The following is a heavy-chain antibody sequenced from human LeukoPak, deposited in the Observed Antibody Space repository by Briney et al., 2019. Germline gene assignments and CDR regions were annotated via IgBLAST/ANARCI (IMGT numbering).Heavy chain of an antibody. J-gene: IGHJ5*02. Sequence: GGSLRPSFPAPGLTFSGNAMSWFRKPPGKGLDWFSAISGSGGSTYYADSVKGRFTISRDNSKNTLYLQMNSLRAEDTAVYYCAKDLSPLDYGDRFDPWGQGTLVTVTS. CDR2: ISGSGGST. V-gene: IGHV3-23*01. CDR1: GLTFSGNA. D-gene: IGHD4-17*01. CDR3: AKDLSPLDYGDRFDP.